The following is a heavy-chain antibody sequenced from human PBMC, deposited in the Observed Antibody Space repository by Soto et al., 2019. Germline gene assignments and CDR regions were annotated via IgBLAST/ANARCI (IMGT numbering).Heavy chain of an antibody. J-gene: IGHJ4*02. V-gene: IGHV4-4*02. CDR3: VGALRGGYNNGWPPGY. CDR1: GDSISSDNW. CDR2: IYYSGST. D-gene: IGHD6-19*01. Sequence: SETLSLTCAVSGDSISSDNWWSWVRQPPGKGLEWIAEIYYSGSTNYNPSLKGRVTISMDKSKNQFSLNLSSVTAADTAVYYCVGALRGGYNNGWPPGYWGQGTQVTVSS.